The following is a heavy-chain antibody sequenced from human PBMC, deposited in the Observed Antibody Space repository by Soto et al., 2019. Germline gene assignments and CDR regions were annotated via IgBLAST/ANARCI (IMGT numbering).Heavy chain of an antibody. CDR1: GFTFGNAW. V-gene: IGHV3-15*01. Sequence: GGSLRLSCAASGFTFGNAWMSWVRQAPGKGLEWVGRIKSKTDGGTTDYAAPVKGRFTISRDDSKNTLYLQMNSLKTEDTAVYYCTTDAPLFDTKGYWGQGTLVTVSS. CDR2: IKSKTDGGTT. CDR3: TTDAPLFDTKGY. J-gene: IGHJ4*02. D-gene: IGHD2-2*01.